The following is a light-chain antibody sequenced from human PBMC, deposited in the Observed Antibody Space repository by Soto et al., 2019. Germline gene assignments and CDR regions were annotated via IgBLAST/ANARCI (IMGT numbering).Light chain of an antibody. CDR3: QDYGSSPQT. J-gene: IGKJ1*01. V-gene: IGKV3-20*01. Sequence: DIVLTQSPATLSFSPGDTATLSCRANQRISSNYLGWYQQKPGQAPRLLIYAASSRATGIPDRFSGSGSGKDFTLTISRLEPEDFAVYYSQDYGSSPQTFGQGTKVDIX. CDR1: QRISSNY. CDR2: AAS.